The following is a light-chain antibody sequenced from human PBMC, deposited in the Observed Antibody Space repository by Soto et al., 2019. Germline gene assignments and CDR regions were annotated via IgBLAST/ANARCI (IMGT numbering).Light chain of an antibody. J-gene: IGLJ2*01. Sequence: QSALTQPASVSGSPGQSITISCTGTSSDVGGYNYVSWYQQHPGKAPKLMIYDVSNRPSGGSSRSSGSNSGNTASLTISGLQAEYAAAYYCSSYTSSSTVVFGGGTKLTVL. CDR3: SSYTSSSTVV. V-gene: IGLV2-14*01. CDR2: DVS. CDR1: SSDVGGYNY.